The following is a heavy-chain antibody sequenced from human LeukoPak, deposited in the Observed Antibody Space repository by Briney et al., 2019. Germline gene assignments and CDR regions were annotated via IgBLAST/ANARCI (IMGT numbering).Heavy chain of an antibody. D-gene: IGHD5-24*01. V-gene: IGHV4-39*01. CDR1: GGSISSSSSY. CDR2: IYYSGSS. J-gene: IGHJ4*02. Sequence: SETLSLTCSVSGGSISSSSSYWGWIRQPPGKGLEWIGSIYYSGSSFDNPALKSRVTISVDTSKNQFSLKLGSVTAADTAVYYCARHRSGWLQSSFDYWGQGTLVTVSS. CDR3: ARHRSGWLQSSFDY.